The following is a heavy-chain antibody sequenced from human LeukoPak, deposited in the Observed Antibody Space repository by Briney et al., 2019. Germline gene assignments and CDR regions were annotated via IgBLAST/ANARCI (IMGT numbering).Heavy chain of an antibody. V-gene: IGHV3-30*03. Sequence: GGSLRLSCAASGFTFSSYGMHWVRQAPGKGLEWVAVISYDGSNTYYADSVKGRFTISRDNSKNTLHLQMNSLRAEDTAVYYCARDRVVRGENTERSKTNWFDPWGQGTLVTVSS. CDR3: ARDRVVRGENTERSKTNWFDP. D-gene: IGHD3-10*01. J-gene: IGHJ5*02. CDR2: ISYDGSNT. CDR1: GFTFSSYG.